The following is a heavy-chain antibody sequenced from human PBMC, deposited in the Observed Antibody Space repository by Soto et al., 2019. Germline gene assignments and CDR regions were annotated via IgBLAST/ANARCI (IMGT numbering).Heavy chain of an antibody. CDR1: GGSISSGGYY. D-gene: IGHD3-10*01. CDR2: IYYSGST. Sequence: PSETLSLTCTVSGGSISSGGYYWSWIRQHPGKGLEWIGYIYYSGSTYYNPSLKSRVTISVDTSKNQFSLKLSSVTAADTAVYYCARGWFGELFPHTYYYYYYGMDVWGQGTTVTVSS. V-gene: IGHV4-31*03. CDR3: ARGWFGELFPHTYYYYYYGMDV. J-gene: IGHJ6*02.